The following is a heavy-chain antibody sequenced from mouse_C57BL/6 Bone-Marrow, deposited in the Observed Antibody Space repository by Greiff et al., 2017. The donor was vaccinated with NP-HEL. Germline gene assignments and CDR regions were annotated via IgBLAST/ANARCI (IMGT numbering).Heavy chain of an antibody. J-gene: IGHJ4*01. V-gene: IGHV7-3*01. CDR3: ARSIYYDYADDPFYGMDY. CDR1: GFTFTAYY. Sequence: EVQRVESGGGLVQPGGSLSLSCAASGFTFTAYYMSWVRQPPGQALEWVGFIRNKANGYTIEYSASVKGRLTISRDNSQSILYLQMNALRAEDSATYYCARSIYYDYADDPFYGMDYWGQGTSVTVSS. D-gene: IGHD2-4*01. CDR2: IRNKANGYTI.